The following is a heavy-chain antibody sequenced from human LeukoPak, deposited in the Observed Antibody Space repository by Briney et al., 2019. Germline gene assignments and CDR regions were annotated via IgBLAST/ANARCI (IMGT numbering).Heavy chain of an antibody. V-gene: IGHV3-48*01. Sequence: GGSLRLSCAASGFILSTFDMNWVRQAPGKGLEWVSFISGSDSSIYYADSVKGRFTISRDNARNELYLHMNSLRAEDTAVYYCARRLDSWGQGTLVTVSS. CDR3: ARRLDS. CDR2: ISGSDSSI. CDR1: GFILSTFD. J-gene: IGHJ4*02.